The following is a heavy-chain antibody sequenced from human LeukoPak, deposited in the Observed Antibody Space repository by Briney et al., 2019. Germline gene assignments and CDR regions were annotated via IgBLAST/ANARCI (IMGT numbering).Heavy chain of an antibody. J-gene: IGHJ4*02. D-gene: IGHD3/OR15-3a*01. CDR2: IYYSGST. Sequence: PSETLSLTCTVSGGSVSSSSYYWGWIRQPPGKGLEWIGSIYYSGSTYYNPSLKSRVTISVDTSKNQFSLRLTSVTAADTAVYYCARQTGSGLFILPGGQGTLVTVSS. V-gene: IGHV4-39*01. CDR1: GGSVSSSSYY. CDR3: ARQTGSGLFILP.